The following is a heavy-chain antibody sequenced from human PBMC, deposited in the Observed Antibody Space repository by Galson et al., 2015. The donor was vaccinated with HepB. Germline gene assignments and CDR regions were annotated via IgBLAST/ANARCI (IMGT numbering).Heavy chain of an antibody. CDR1: GDSVSSNSAA. Sequence: CAISGDSVSSNSAAWNRIRQFPSRGLEWLGRTFYRSKWYNDYAVSVKSRITINPDTSKNQFSLQLNSVTPEDTAVYYCARDPSVMITFGGVIVQYYYYGMDVWGQGTTVTVSS. J-gene: IGHJ6*02. CDR3: ARDPSVMITFGGVIVQYYYYGMDV. D-gene: IGHD3-16*02. CDR2: TFYRSKWYN. V-gene: IGHV6-1*01.